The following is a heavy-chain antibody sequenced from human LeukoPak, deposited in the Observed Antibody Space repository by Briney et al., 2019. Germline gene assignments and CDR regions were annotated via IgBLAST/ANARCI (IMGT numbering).Heavy chain of an antibody. J-gene: IGHJ4*02. Sequence: GGSLRLSCAASGFTVSKNYMSWVRQAPGKGLEWVAVITSGGNTNYADSVKGRFTISRDNSKNTLKLQMNSLRAEDTAVYYCARGTIAAAGYYYFDYWGQGTQVTVSS. D-gene: IGHD6-13*01. CDR3: ARGTIAAAGYYYFDY. CDR2: ITSGGNT. CDR1: GFTVSKNY. V-gene: IGHV3-53*01.